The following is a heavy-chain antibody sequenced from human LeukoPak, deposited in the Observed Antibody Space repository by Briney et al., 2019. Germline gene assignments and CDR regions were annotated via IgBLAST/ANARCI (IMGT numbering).Heavy chain of an antibody. CDR1: EFTFSSYS. Sequence: GGSLRLSCAASEFTFSSYSMNWVRQAPGKGLEWVSYITNSGNSKSYADSVKGRFTISRDNTKNSLYLQMNGLRAEDTAVYYCARDWCDYWGQGTLVTVSS. D-gene: IGHD2-15*01. V-gene: IGHV3-48*01. J-gene: IGHJ4*02. CDR3: ARDWCDY. CDR2: ITNSGNSK.